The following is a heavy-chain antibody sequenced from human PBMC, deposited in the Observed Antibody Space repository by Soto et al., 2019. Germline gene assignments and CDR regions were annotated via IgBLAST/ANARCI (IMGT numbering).Heavy chain of an antibody. Sequence: SETLSLTCTVSGGSISSFTYYWVWIRHPPGKGLEWIGTVYYNENTYYNPSLKGRVTISVDTAKNQFSLNLRSVTAADTAIYFCARRERYYGSPGWFDPWGQGTLVTVSS. CDR3: ARRERYYGSPGWFDP. CDR2: VYYNENT. V-gene: IGHV4-39*01. J-gene: IGHJ5*02. D-gene: IGHD3-10*01. CDR1: GGSISSFTYY.